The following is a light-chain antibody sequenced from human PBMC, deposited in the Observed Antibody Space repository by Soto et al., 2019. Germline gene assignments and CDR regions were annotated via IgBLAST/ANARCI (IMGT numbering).Light chain of an antibody. CDR1: QGISNY. CDR3: QKYNSAPRT. J-gene: IGKJ1*01. Sequence: DIQMTQSPSSLSASVGDRVTITCRASQGISNYLAWYQQKPGKVPKLLIYAASTSQSGVPSRFSGSGSGTDFTLTISSLQPEDVASYYCQKYNSAPRTFGQGTKVELK. CDR2: AAS. V-gene: IGKV1-27*01.